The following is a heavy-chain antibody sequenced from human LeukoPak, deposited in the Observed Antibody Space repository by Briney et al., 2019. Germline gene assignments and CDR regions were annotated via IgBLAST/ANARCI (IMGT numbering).Heavy chain of an antibody. D-gene: IGHD1-26*01. CDR3: ARDGYSGSYHDAFDI. CDR2: ISSSGSTI. V-gene: IGHV3-48*03. J-gene: IGHJ3*02. Sequence: GGSLRLSCAASGFTFSSYEMSWVRQAPGKGLEWVSYISSSGSTIYYADSVKGRFTISRDNAKNSLYLQMNSLRAEDTAVYYCARDGYSGSYHDAFDIWGQGTMVTVSS. CDR1: GFTFSSYE.